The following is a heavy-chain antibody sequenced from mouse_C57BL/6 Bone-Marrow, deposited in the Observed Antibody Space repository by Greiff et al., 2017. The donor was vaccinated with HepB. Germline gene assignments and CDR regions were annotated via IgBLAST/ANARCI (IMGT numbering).Heavy chain of an antibody. D-gene: IGHD2-3*01. Sequence: QVQLQQPGAELVKPGASVKMSCKASGYTFTSYWITWVKQRPGQGLEWIGDIYPGSGSTNYNEKFKSKATRTVDTSSSTAYMQLSSLTSEDSAVYYCARLADGYYAWFAYWGQGTLVTVSA. CDR1: GYTFTSYW. CDR3: ARLADGYYAWFAY. CDR2: IYPGSGST. V-gene: IGHV1-55*01. J-gene: IGHJ3*01.